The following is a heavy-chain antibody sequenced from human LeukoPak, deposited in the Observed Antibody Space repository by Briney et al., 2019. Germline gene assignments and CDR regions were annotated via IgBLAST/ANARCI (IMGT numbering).Heavy chain of an antibody. D-gene: IGHD5-12*01. CDR1: GFTSSDYY. J-gene: IGHJ4*02. Sequence: PGGPLRLSCAASGFTSSDYYMSWIRQAPGKGLEWVSYISSSGSTIYYADSVKGRFTISRDNAKNSLYLQMDSLRAEDTAVYYCARDPTSSGYSGYTDYWGQGTLVTVSS. V-gene: IGHV3-11*01. CDR3: ARDPTSSGYSGYTDY. CDR2: ISSSGSTI.